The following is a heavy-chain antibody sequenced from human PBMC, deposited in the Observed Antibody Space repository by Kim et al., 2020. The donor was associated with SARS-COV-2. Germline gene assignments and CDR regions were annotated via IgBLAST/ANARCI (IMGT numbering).Heavy chain of an antibody. J-gene: IGHJ4*02. Sequence: SETLSLTCTVSGGSISSGGYYWSWIRQHPGKGLEWIGYIYYSGSTYYNPSLKSRVTISVDTSKNQFSLKLSSVTAADTAVYYCARVGPFDWLDYWGQGTLVTVSS. V-gene: IGHV4-31*03. CDR2: IYYSGST. CDR3: ARVGPFDWLDY. CDR1: GGSISSGGYY. D-gene: IGHD3-9*01.